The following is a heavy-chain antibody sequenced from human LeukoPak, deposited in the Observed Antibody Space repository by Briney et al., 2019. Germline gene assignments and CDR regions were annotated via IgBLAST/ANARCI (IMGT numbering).Heavy chain of an antibody. J-gene: IGHJ3*02. CDR3: AKQQIYFDSSRYPHDSLDT. V-gene: IGHV3-7*01. CDR1: GFTISNSW. D-gene: IGHD3-22*01. CDR2: IKRDGSEK. Sequence: GGSPRLSCAASGFTISNSWMNWVRRAPGKGLECLASIKRDGSEKHYVDSVQGRFTISRDNAKNSVYLEMIDLRAEDTAVYYCAKQQIYFDSSRYPHDSLDTWGQGTMVTVSS.